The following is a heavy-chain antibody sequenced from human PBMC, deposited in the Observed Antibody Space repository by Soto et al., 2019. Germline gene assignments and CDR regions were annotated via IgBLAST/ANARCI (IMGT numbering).Heavy chain of an antibody. D-gene: IGHD6-13*01. CDR2: TYYRSKWYN. V-gene: IGHV6-1*01. J-gene: IGHJ6*02. CDR1: GDSVSSNSAA. Sequence: SQTLSLTCAISGDSVSSNSAAWNWIRQSPSRGLEWLGRTYYRSKWYNDYAVSVKGRITINPDTSKNQFSLQLNSVTPEDTAVYYCARDLEAAAGTHYYYGMDVWGQGTTVTVSS. CDR3: ARDLEAAAGTHYYYGMDV.